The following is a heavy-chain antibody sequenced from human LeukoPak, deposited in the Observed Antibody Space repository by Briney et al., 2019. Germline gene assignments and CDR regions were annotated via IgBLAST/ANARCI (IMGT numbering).Heavy chain of an antibody. CDR3: ASLRVSGGYYYYMDV. CDR1: GGSFSGYY. J-gene: IGHJ6*03. CDR2: INHSGST. V-gene: IGHV4-34*01. D-gene: IGHD3-10*01. Sequence: SETLSLTCAVYGGSFSGYYWSWLRQPPGKGLEWIGEINHSGSTNYNPSLKSRVTISVDTSKNQFSLKLSSVTAADTAVYYCASLRVSGGYYYYMDVWGKGTTVTVSS.